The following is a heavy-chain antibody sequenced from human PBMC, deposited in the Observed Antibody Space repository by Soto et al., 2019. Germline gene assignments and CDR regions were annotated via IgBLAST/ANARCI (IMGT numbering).Heavy chain of an antibody. CDR2: ISGSGGSS. Sequence: EVQLLESGGGLVQPGGSLRLSCAASGFTFSSYAMSWVRQAPGKGLEWVPIISGSGGSSYYADSVKGRFTISRDNSKKTLYLQMNSLRAEDTGVYYCAKDREVVAATQYFDYWGQGTLVTVSS. D-gene: IGHD2-15*01. V-gene: IGHV3-23*01. CDR1: GFTFSSYA. J-gene: IGHJ4*02. CDR3: AKDREVVAATQYFDY.